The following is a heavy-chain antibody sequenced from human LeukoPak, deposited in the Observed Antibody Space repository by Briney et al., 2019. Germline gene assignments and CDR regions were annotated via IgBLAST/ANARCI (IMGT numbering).Heavy chain of an antibody. J-gene: IGHJ4*02. V-gene: IGHV4-39*07. CDR1: GSSISSSTYY. D-gene: IGHD5-24*01. CDR3: ARVFGYRSSFYDY. Sequence: PSETLSLTCTVSGSSISSSTYYWGWIRQPPGKGLEWIGSIYYSGSTYYNPSLKSRVTISVDTSKNQFSLKLSSVTAADTAVYYCARVFGYRSSFYDYWGQGTLVTVSS. CDR2: IYYSGST.